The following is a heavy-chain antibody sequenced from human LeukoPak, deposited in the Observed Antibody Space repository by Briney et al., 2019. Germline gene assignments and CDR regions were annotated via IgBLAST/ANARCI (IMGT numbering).Heavy chain of an antibody. V-gene: IGHV1-8*01. J-gene: IGHJ4*02. CDR1: GYTFTSYD. Sequence: GASVKVSCKASGYTFTSYDINWVRQATGQGLEWMGWMNPNSGNTGYAQKFQGRVTMTRNTSISTAYMELSSLRSEDTAVYYCARADSMITFGGVIVIVHYWGQGTLVTVSS. CDR2: MNPNSGNT. CDR3: ARADSMITFGGVIVIVHY. D-gene: IGHD3-16*02.